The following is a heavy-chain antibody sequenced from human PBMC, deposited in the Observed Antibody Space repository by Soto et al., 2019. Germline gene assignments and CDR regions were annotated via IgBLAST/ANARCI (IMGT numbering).Heavy chain of an antibody. J-gene: IGHJ4*02. CDR1: GFTFSDYY. CDR3: ARGTVQFYFDY. D-gene: IGHD4-4*01. CDR2: ISSGSSFT. V-gene: IGHV3-11*05. Sequence: QVQLVESGGGLVKPGGSLRLSCAASGFTFSDYYMSWIRQAPGKGLEWVSYISSGSSFTNYADSVKGRFTISRDNAKNSLDLKMNSLRAEDTAVYDCARGTVQFYFDYWGQGTLVTVSS.